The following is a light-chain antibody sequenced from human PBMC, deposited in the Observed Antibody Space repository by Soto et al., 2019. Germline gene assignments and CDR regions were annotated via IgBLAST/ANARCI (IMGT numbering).Light chain of an antibody. J-gene: IGKJ5*01. Sequence: ENVLTQSPGTLSLSPGERATISCRASQVTSRYLSWYKQRPGQAPRLLIYGASSRATVIPDRFSGSGSGTVFTLTISRLEPEDFAVYYCQQYSTSPISFGQGTRLEIK. CDR2: GAS. V-gene: IGKV3-20*01. CDR3: QQYSTSPIS. CDR1: QVTSRY.